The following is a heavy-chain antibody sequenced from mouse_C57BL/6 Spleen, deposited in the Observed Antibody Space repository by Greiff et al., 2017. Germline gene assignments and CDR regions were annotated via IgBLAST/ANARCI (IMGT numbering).Heavy chain of an antibody. CDR3: AIDSSGYFAC. D-gene: IGHD3-2*02. CDR2: IYPGSGGT. J-gene: IGHJ3*01. Sequence: VQLQQSGAELVRPGTSVKVSCKASGYAFTNYLIEWVKQRPGQGLEWIGVIYPGSGGTNYNEKFKGKATLTADKSSSTAYMQLSSLTSEDSAVYFCAIDSSGYFACWGQGTLVTVSA. CDR1: GYAFTNYL. V-gene: IGHV1-54*01.